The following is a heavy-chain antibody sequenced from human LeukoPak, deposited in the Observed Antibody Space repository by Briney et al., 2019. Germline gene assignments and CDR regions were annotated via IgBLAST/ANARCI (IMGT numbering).Heavy chain of an antibody. CDR3: AKVLQASRTSWILDY. Sequence: GGSLRLSCAASGFTFSSSGMHWVRQAPGKGLEWVALISFDESYQNYADSVKGRFTISRDNSKNTLYLQMNSLRSDDTAVYFCAKVLQASRTSWILDYWGQGTLVTVSS. CDR2: ISFDESYQ. CDR1: GFTFSSSG. J-gene: IGHJ4*02. D-gene: IGHD2-2*01. V-gene: IGHV3-30*18.